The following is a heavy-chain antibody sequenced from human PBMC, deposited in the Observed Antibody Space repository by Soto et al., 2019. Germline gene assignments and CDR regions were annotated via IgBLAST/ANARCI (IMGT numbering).Heavy chain of an antibody. CDR1: GGSFSGYY. J-gene: IGHJ5*02. Sequence: QVQLQQWGAGLLKPSETLSLTCAVYGGSFSGYYWSWIRQPPGKGLEWIGEINHSGSTNYNPSLKSRVTISVDTSKNQFSLKLSSVTAADTAVYYCARGVSIVGATLSDRPGKPENNWFDPWGQGTLVTVSS. D-gene: IGHD1-26*01. CDR3: ARGVSIVGATLSDRPGKPENNWFDP. CDR2: INHSGST. V-gene: IGHV4-34*01.